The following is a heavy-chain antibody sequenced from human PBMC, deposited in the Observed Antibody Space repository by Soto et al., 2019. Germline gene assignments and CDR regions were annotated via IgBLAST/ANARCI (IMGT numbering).Heavy chain of an antibody. D-gene: IGHD6-13*01. CDR2: INTNTGNP. CDR3: ARVHPGLRAAAGKFDS. V-gene: IGHV7-4-1*02. CDR1: GYTFTSYA. Sequence: ASVKVSCKASGYTFTSYAMNWVRQAPGQGLEWMGWINTNTGNPTYAQGFTGRFVFSLDTSVSTAYLQISSLKAEDTAVYYCARVHPGLRAAAGKFDSWGQGTLVTVSS. J-gene: IGHJ4*02.